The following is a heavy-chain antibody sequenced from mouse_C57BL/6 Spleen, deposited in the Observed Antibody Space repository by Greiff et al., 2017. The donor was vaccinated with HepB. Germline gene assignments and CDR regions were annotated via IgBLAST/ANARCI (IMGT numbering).Heavy chain of an antibody. CDR1: GYTFTSYW. Sequence: QVQLQQPGAELVKPGASVKLSCKASGYTFTSYWMHWVKQRPGQGLEWIGMIHPNSGSTNYNEKFKSKATLTVDKSSSTAYMQLSSLTSEDSAVYYCARRSTTVVGYFDVWGTGTTVTVSS. CDR3: ARRSTTVVGYFDV. CDR2: IHPNSGST. V-gene: IGHV1-64*01. D-gene: IGHD1-1*01. J-gene: IGHJ1*03.